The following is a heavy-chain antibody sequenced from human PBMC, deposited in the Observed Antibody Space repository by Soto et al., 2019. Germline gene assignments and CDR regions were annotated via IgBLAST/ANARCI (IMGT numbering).Heavy chain of an antibody. D-gene: IGHD3-10*01. CDR1: GYTFTSYD. CDR2: MNPNSGNT. J-gene: IGHJ6*03. CDR3: ARAVRVVGGVIIGDYYYYYMDV. Sequence: ASVKVSCKASGYTFTSYDINWVRQATGQGLEWMGWMNPNSGNTGYAQKFQGRVTMTRNTSISTAYMELSSLRSEDTAVYYCARAVRVVGGVIIGDYYYYYMDVWGKGTTVTVSS. V-gene: IGHV1-8*01.